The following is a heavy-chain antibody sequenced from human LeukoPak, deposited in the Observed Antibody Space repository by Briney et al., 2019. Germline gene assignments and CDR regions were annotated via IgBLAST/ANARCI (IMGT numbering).Heavy chain of an antibody. CDR1: GFTFSSYA. J-gene: IGHJ4*02. Sequence: QPGGSLRLSCAASGFTFSSYAMGWVRQAPGKGLEWVSAISGSGGSTYYADSVKGRFTISRDNSKNTLYLQMNSLRAEDTAVYYCAKDDPITMVRGVIKNYFDYWGQGTLVTVSS. V-gene: IGHV3-23*01. CDR2: ISGSGGST. D-gene: IGHD3-10*01. CDR3: AKDDPITMVRGVIKNYFDY.